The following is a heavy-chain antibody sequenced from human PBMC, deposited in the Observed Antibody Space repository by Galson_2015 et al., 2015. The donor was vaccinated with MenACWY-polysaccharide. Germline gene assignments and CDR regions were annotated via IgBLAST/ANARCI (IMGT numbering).Heavy chain of an antibody. V-gene: IGHV3-30-3*01. CDR1: GFTFSNHA. D-gene: IGHD2-2*01. Sequence: SLRLSCAASGFTFSNHAMHWVRQAPGKGLEWVAIISYDGSNKYNADSVKGRFTISRDNSKNTLYLQINSLRAEDTAVYYCARDYCSRTSWSGMDVWAQGTTVTVSS. J-gene: IGHJ6*02. CDR3: ARDYCSRTSWSGMDV. CDR2: ISYDGSNK.